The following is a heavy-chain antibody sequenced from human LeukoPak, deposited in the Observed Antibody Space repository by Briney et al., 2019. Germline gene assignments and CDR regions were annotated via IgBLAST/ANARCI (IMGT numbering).Heavy chain of an antibody. CDR1: GGSFSGYY. V-gene: IGHV4-34*01. Sequence: RSSETLSLTCAVYGGSFSGYYWSWIRQPPGKGLEWIGEINHSGSTNYNPSLKSRVTISVDTSKNQFSLKLSSVTAADTAVYYCARGRRPNRVSRFDPGGQGTLVTVSS. CDR2: INHSGST. CDR3: ARGRRPNRVSRFDP. J-gene: IGHJ5*02.